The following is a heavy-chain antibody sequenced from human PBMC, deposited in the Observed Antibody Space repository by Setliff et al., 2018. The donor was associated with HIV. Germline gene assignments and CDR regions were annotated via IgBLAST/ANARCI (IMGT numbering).Heavy chain of an antibody. Sequence: PSETLSLTCTVSGGSISSSSHYWGWIRQSPGKGLEWIGSIYYSGSTYYNSSLKSRVTISLDTFKNQFFLKLSSVTAPDTAIYYCARQTWEYYDTLTGYYRSPKNFDSWGQGTLVTVS. J-gene: IGHJ4*02. CDR3: ARQTWEYYDTLTGYYRSPKNFDS. D-gene: IGHD3-9*01. V-gene: IGHV4-39*01. CDR1: GGSISSSSHY. CDR2: IYYSGST.